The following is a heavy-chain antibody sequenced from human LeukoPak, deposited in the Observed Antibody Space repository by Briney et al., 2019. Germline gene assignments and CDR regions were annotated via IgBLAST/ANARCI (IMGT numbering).Heavy chain of an antibody. CDR3: ARGVGGDYDFWSGSNPDAFDI. Sequence: ASVKVSCKASGYTFTSYDINWVRQATGQGLEWMGWMNPNSGNTGYAQKFQGRVTITRNTSISTAYMELSSLRSEDTAVYYCARGVGGDYDFWSGSNPDAFDIWGQGTMVTVSS. CDR1: GYTFTSYD. J-gene: IGHJ3*02. D-gene: IGHD3-3*01. V-gene: IGHV1-8*03. CDR2: MNPNSGNT.